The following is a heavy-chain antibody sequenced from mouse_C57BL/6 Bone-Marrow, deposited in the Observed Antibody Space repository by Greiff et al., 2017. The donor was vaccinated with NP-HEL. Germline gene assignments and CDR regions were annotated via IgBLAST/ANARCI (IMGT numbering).Heavy chain of an antibody. CDR3: VRERWLLYFDY. D-gene: IGHD2-3*01. J-gene: IGHJ2*01. CDR2: ISRGGSYH. V-gene: IGHV5-6*01. CDR1: GFTFSSYG. Sequence: EVKVVESGGDLVKPGGSLKLSCAASGFTFSSYGMSWVRQTPDKRLEWVATISRGGSYHNYPDSVKGRFTISRDDSQSMLYLQMNNLKTEDTAMYYCVRERWLLYFDYWGQGATLPVSS.